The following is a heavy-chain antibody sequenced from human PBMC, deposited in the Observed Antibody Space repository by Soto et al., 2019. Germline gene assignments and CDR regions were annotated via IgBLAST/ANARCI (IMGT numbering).Heavy chain of an antibody. Sequence: EVQLVESGGGLVQPGGSLRLSCVASGFTFSDHYMDWVRQAPAKGLEWVGRTRNRANGYTTEYAASVKGRFIISRDDSTNSLYLQMNSLKTEDTAVYYCARAFYGSGSYSLDYWGQGALVTVSS. CDR3: ARAFYGSGSYSLDY. CDR2: TRNRANGYTT. J-gene: IGHJ4*02. V-gene: IGHV3-72*01. CDR1: GFTFSDHY. D-gene: IGHD3-10*01.